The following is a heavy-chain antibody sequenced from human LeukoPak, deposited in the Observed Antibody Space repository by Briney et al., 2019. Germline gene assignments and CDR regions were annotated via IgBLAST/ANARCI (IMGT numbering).Heavy chain of an antibody. D-gene: IGHD4-23*01. V-gene: IGHV1-2*06. CDR2: INPNSGGT. Sequence: ASVKVSCKASGYTFTGYYMHWVRQAPGQGLEWMGRINPNSGGTNYAQKFQGRVTMTRDTSISTAYMELSRLRSDDTAVYYCAXDXSLTRWFSRGSAGEGYYGMDVWGQGTTVTVSS. J-gene: IGHJ6*02. CDR3: AXDXSLTRWFSRGSAGEGYYGMDV. CDR1: GYTFTGYY.